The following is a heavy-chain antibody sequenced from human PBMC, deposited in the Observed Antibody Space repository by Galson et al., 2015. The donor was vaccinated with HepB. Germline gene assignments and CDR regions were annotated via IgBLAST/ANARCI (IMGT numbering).Heavy chain of an antibody. Sequence: SLRLSCAASGFTFNTYWMHWVRQDAMKGLMWIARINSDGSFTDYADSVKGRFTVSKDNARDTLHLQMNRLGVEDTAVYFCTRHNCGGFGQNYYFGMDVWGQGTTVTVSS. D-gene: IGHD1-1*01. V-gene: IGHV3-74*01. CDR1: GFTFNTYW. CDR2: INSDGSFT. CDR3: TRHNCGGFGQNYYFGMDV. J-gene: IGHJ6*02.